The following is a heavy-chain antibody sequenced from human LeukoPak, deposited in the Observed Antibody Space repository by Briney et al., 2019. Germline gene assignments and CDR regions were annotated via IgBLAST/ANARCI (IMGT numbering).Heavy chain of an antibody. CDR2: ISAYNGNT. J-gene: IGHJ4*02. CDR3: ARLETGDSSGYYD. D-gene: IGHD3-22*01. CDR1: GYTFTSYE. Sequence: GASVKVSCKASGYTFTSYEINWVRQAPGQGLEWMGWISAYNGNTNYAQKLQGRVTMTTDTSTSTAYMELRSLRSDDTAVYYCARLETGDSSGYYDWGQGTLVTVSS. V-gene: IGHV1-18*01.